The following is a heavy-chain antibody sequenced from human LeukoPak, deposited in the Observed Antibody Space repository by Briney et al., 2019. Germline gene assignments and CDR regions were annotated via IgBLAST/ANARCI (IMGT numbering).Heavy chain of an antibody. CDR2: INDDGSTT. Sequence: GGSLRLSCAASGCTFSSYWMHWVRQAPGKGLVWVSRINDDGSTTNYADSVKGRFTISRDNAKNTLYLQMNSLRAEDTAVYYCARGGWQGNWLDPWGQGTLVTVSS. D-gene: IGHD6-19*01. CDR3: ARGGWQGNWLDP. CDR1: GCTFSSYW. J-gene: IGHJ5*02. V-gene: IGHV3-74*01.